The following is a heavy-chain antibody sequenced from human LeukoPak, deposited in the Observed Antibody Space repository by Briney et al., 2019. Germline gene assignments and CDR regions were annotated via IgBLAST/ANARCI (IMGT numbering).Heavy chain of an antibody. CDR1: GYTFTGYY. CDR2: INPNSGGT. J-gene: IGHJ4*02. D-gene: IGHD1-26*01. Sequence: ASVKVSCKASGYTFTGYYMHRVRQAPGQGLEWMGWINPNSGGTNYAQKFQGRVTMTRDTSISTAYMELSRLRSDDTAVYYCARSIVGATTVFDYWGQGTLVTVSS. V-gene: IGHV1-2*02. CDR3: ARSIVGATTVFDY.